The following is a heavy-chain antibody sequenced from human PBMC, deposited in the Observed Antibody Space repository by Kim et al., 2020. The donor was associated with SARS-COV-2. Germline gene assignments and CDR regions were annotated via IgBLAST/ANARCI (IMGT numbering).Heavy chain of an antibody. D-gene: IGHD3-3*01. V-gene: IGHV1-2*02. J-gene: IGHJ4*02. CDR3: ARSEHFWSGHYLYY. CDR1: GYTFTDYY. Sequence: ASVKVSCKASGYTFTDYYIHWVRQAPGQGLEWMGWINPYSGDTNYAQKFQGRVTMTRDTSISTPYVELSSLRSDDTALYYCARSEHFWSGHYLYYWGQGTLITVSS. CDR2: INPYSGDT.